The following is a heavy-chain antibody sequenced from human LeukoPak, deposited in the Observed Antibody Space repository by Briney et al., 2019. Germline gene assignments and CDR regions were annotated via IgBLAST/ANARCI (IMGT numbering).Heavy chain of an antibody. CDR2: INPNSGGT. CDR1: GYTFTGYY. V-gene: IGHV1-2*06. Sequence: ASVEVSCKASGYTFTGYYMHWVRQAPGQGLEWMGRINPNSGGTNYAQKFQGRVTMTRDTSISTAYMELSRLRSDDTAVYYCARVSSSWSFDYWGQGTLVTVSS. J-gene: IGHJ4*02. D-gene: IGHD6-13*01. CDR3: ARVSSSWSFDY.